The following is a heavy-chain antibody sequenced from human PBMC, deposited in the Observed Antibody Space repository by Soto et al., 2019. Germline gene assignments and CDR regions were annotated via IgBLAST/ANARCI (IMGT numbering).Heavy chain of an antibody. CDR1: GGSFSGYY. CDR3: ARDSGPTTGGNYYYMDV. V-gene: IGHV4-34*01. J-gene: IGHJ6*03. D-gene: IGHD1-26*01. Sequence: SETLSLTCAVYGGSFSGYYWSWIRQPPGKGLEWIGEINHSGSTNYNPSLKSRVTISVDKSKNQFSLKLSSVTAADTAVYYCARDSGPTTGGNYYYMDVWGKGTTVTVSS. CDR2: INHSGST.